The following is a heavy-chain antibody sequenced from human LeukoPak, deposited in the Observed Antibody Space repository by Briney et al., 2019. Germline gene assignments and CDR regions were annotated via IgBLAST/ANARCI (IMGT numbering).Heavy chain of an antibody. Sequence: GSLRLSCAASGFTFSSSGMHWVRQAPGKGLEWVAVISYDGNNKYYADSVKGRFTISRDNSKNTLYLQMNSLRAEDTAVYYCARLLAGSGYARDAFDIWGQGTMVTVSS. CDR3: ARLLAGSGYARDAFDI. V-gene: IGHV3-30*03. CDR2: ISYDGNNK. J-gene: IGHJ3*02. D-gene: IGHD3-22*01. CDR1: GFTFSSSG.